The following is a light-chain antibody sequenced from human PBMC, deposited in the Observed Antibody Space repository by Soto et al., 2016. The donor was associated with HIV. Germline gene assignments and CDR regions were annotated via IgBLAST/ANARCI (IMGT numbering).Light chain of an antibody. CDR1: QDISRW. CDR3: QQATTFPPALT. J-gene: IGKJ4*01. CDR2: AAS. V-gene: IGKV1-12*01. Sequence: DIQMTQSPSSVSASVGDRVTITCRASQDISRWLAWYQQKPGKAPKLLIFAASTLQSGVPSRFRGSGSGTDFTLTISSLQPEDFATYYCQQATTFPPALTFGGGTKVEI.